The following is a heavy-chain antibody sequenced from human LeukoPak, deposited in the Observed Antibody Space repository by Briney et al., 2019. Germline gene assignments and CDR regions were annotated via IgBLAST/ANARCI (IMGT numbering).Heavy chain of an antibody. Sequence: ASVKVSCKASGYTFINNWMHWVRQAPGQGLEWVGLINPTGTTTLYAQKFQGRVTLTRGMSTSTVYMELSSLRSEDTAVYYCARTGITGTRVFDYWGQGTLVTVSS. J-gene: IGHJ4*02. CDR2: INPTGTTT. D-gene: IGHD1-7*01. CDR3: ARTGITGTRVFDY. CDR1: GYTFINNW. V-gene: IGHV1-46*01.